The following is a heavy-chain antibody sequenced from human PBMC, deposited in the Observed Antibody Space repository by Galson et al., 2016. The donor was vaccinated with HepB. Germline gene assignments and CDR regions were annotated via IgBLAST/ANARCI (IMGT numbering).Heavy chain of an antibody. CDR1: GFTFSDYY. Sequence: SLRLSCAASGFTFSDYYMSWIRQAPGKGLEWVSYISPTSNDTYYADSVKGRFTISRDTLRNTLYVQMNSLRAEDTAVYYCARGNDHGTGAFGIWGQGTMVTVSS. J-gene: IGHJ3*02. CDR3: ARGNDHGTGAFGI. CDR2: ISPTSNDT. D-gene: IGHD1-1*01. V-gene: IGHV3-11*06.